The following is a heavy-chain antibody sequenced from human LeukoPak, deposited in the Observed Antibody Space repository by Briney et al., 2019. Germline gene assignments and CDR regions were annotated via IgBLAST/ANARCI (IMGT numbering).Heavy chain of an antibody. CDR2: ISSHNSYI. V-gene: IGHV3-21*01. CDR3: AREPYSGSYSYFDY. Sequence: GGSLRLSCAASGFTFSDYNMNWVRQAPGKGLEWVSSISSHNSYIYYADSVKGRFTISRDNAKNSLYLQMNSLRAEDTAVYYCAREPYSGSYSYFDYWGQGTLVTVSS. D-gene: IGHD1-26*01. J-gene: IGHJ4*02. CDR1: GFTFSDYN.